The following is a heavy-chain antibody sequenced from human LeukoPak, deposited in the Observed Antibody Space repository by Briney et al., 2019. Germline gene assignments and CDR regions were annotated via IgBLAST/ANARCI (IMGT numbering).Heavy chain of an antibody. CDR1: GGTFSSYA. J-gene: IGHJ5*02. CDR3: AKNQAKYFSSTRRSAFDP. Sequence: WASVKVSCTASGGTFSSYAISWVRQAPGQGLEWMGGIIPIFGTANYAQKFQGRVTITTDESTSTAYMELSSLRSEDTAVYYCAKNQAKYFSSTRRSAFDPLGQGTLVTGSS. D-gene: IGHD2-2*01. V-gene: IGHV1-69*05. CDR2: IIPIFGTA.